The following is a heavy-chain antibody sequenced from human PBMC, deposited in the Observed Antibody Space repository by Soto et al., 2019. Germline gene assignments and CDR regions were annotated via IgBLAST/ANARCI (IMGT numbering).Heavy chain of an antibody. J-gene: IGHJ5*02. CDR2: INPNSGNT. D-gene: IGHD2-15*01. Sequence: QVQLVQSGAEVKKPGASVKVSCKASGYTFTSYDINWVRQASGHGLEWMGWINPNSGNTGYAQKFQGRVTMTRNTSISTAYMELSSLTSEDTAVYYCARDYLGRGGSCPDPWGQGTLVTVSS. CDR3: ARDYLGRGGSCPDP. V-gene: IGHV1-8*01. CDR1: GYTFTSYD.